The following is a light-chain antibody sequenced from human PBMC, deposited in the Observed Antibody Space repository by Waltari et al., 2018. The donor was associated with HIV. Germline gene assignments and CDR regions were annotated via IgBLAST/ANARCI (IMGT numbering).Light chain of an antibody. V-gene: IGLV2-23*02. CDR1: SRDIGAYNY. CDR2: DVG. Sequence: QSALTQPASVSGSPGQSITISCTGTSRDIGAYNYVSWYQQPPGKAPNLIIYDVGTRPSGVSDRFSGSKSGNTASLTISGLQSEDEADYHCCAYAGPTGLSEVFGGGTKLTVL. J-gene: IGLJ2*01. CDR3: CAYAGPTGLSEV.